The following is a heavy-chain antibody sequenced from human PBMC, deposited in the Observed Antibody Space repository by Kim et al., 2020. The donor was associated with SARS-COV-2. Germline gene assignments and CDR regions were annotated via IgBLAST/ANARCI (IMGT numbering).Heavy chain of an antibody. J-gene: IGHJ5*02. D-gene: IGHD2-2*01. CDR1: GFNFSDHW. Sequence: GGSLRLSCTASGFNFSDHWLHWVRQAPGMGPVWVSCIRGDGSTTNYADSVRGRFTVSRDNARNTLYLQMNSLRVEDTAVYYCVSSPGPWGQGTLVTVSS. CDR2: IRGDGSTT. V-gene: IGHV3-74*01. CDR3: VSSPGP.